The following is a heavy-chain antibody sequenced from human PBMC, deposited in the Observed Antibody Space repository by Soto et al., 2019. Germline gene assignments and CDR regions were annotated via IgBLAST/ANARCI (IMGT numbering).Heavy chain of an antibody. CDR1: GGSISSSTYY. CDR3: ARRATTVTYDAFDI. J-gene: IGHJ3*02. Sequence: QLQLQESGPGLVKPSETLSLTCSVSGGSISSSTYYWGWVRQPPGKGLEWIGSIYYSGTAHYTPSLKSRLTLSGDTSKNQFSLNLSAVTAADTAVYYCARRATTVTYDAFDIWGQGTMVTVSS. V-gene: IGHV4-39*01. D-gene: IGHD4-17*01. CDR2: IYYSGTA.